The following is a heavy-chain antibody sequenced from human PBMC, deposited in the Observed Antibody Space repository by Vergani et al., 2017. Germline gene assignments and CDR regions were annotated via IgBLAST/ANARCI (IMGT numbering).Heavy chain of an antibody. V-gene: IGHV4-34*01. CDR2: INHSGCT. J-gene: IGHJ4*02. D-gene: IGHD3-9*01. CDR1: GGSFSGYY. CDR3: ARTELFILRYFHRAL. Sequence: QVQLQQWGAGLLKPSETLSLTCAVYGGSFSGYYWSWIRQPPGKGLEWIGEINHSGCTNYNPSLKSRVTISVDTSKNQFSLKLSSVTAADTAVYYCARTELFILRYFHRALWGQGTLVTVSS.